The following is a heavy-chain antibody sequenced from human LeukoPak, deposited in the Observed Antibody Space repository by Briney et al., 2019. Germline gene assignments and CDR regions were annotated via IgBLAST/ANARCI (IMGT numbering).Heavy chain of an antibody. J-gene: IGHJ4*02. CDR2: INPSGGST. V-gene: IGHV1-46*01. Sequence: ASVKVSCKASGYTFTSYYMHWVRQAPGQGLEWMGIINPSGGSTSYAQKFQGRVTMTRDTSTSTVYMELSSLRSEDTAVYYCARELYDYGDYAALEYWGQGTLVTVSS. CDR1: GYTFTSYY. D-gene: IGHD4-17*01. CDR3: ARELYDYGDYAALEY.